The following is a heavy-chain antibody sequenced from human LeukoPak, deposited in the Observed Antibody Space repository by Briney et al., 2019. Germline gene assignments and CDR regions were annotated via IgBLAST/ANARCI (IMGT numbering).Heavy chain of an antibody. CDR3: ARGQGGSGSQHNRFDP. CDR1: GGSFSGYY. D-gene: IGHD3-10*01. J-gene: IGHJ5*02. Sequence: SETLSLTCAVYGGSFSGYYWSWIRQPPGKGLEWIGEINHSGSTNYNPSLKSRVTISVDTSKNQFSLKLSSVTAADTAVYYCARGQGGSGSQHNRFDPWGQGTLVTVSS. CDR2: INHSGST. V-gene: IGHV4-34*01.